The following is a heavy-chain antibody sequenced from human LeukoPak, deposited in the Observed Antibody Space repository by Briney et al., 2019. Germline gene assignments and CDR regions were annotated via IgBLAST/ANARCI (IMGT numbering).Heavy chain of an antibody. D-gene: IGHD3-10*01. Sequence: ASVKVSCKASGYTLTELSMHWVRQAPGKGLEWMGGFDPEDDERIYAQKFQGRLTMTEDTSTDTAYMELSSLRSEDTAVYYCATLMFRGVIGDNYFGMDVWGKGTTVTVSS. J-gene: IGHJ6*04. V-gene: IGHV1-24*01. CDR3: ATLMFRGVIGDNYFGMDV. CDR2: FDPEDDER. CDR1: GYTLTELS.